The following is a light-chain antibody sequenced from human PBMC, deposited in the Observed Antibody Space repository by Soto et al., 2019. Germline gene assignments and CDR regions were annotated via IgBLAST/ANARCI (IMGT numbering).Light chain of an antibody. CDR2: GAS. CDR3: QQYGNLPLT. CDR1: QSVSSNF. V-gene: IGKV3-20*01. Sequence: ELVLTQSPGTLSLSPGERATLSCRASQSVSSNFLAWYQQKPGQAPRLLIHGASNRATGIPDRFGGSGSGTDFTLTISRLEPEDFATYYCQQYGNLPLTFGGGTKVEI. J-gene: IGKJ4*01.